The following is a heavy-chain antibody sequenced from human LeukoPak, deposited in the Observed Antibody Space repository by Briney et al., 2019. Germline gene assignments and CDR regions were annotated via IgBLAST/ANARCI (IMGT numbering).Heavy chain of an antibody. CDR2: ISGSGGST. CDR1: GFTFSSYA. J-gene: IGHJ4*02. D-gene: IGHD4-17*01. V-gene: IGHV3-23*01. CDR3: ARITVTQAYFDY. Sequence: GGSLRLSCAASGFTFSSYAMNWVRQAPGKGLEWVSAISGSGGSTYYADSVKGRFTISRDNAKNSLYLQMNSLRAEDTAVYYCARITVTQAYFDYWGQGTLVTVSS.